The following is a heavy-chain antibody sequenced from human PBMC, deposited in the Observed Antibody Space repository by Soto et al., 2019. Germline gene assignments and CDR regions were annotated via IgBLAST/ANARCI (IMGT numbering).Heavy chain of an antibody. CDR1: GYTFTSYD. CDR3: XXXXSYGMDV. CDR2: MNPNSGNT. Sequence: QVQLVQSGAEVKKPGASVKVSCKASGYTFTSYDINWVRQATGQGLEWMGWMNPNSGNTGYAQKFQGRVTMTRNTSISTAXXXXXXXXXXXXXXXXXXXXXSYGMDVWGQGTTVTVSS. J-gene: IGHJ6*02. V-gene: IGHV1-8*01.